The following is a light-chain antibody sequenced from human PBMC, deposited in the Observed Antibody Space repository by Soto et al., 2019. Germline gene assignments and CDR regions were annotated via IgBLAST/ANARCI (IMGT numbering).Light chain of an antibody. CDR3: QQSYSTPPIT. Sequence: DIQMTPSASSVSASVGARVAITYRSSHSISRXLNWYQQTPXKAPKLXXYAASSLQSGVPSRFSGSGSGTDLTLTISSLQPEDFATYDCQQSYSTPPITFCQGTRLEIK. CDR1: HSISRX. J-gene: IGKJ5*01. CDR2: AAS. V-gene: IGKV1-39*01.